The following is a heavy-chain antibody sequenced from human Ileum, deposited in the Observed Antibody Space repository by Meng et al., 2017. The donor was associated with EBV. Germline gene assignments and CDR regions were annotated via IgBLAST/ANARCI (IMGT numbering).Heavy chain of an antibody. CDR3: ASKSEGYDH. V-gene: IGHV3-53*01. CDR1: GFTVSSNY. J-gene: IGHJ4*02. D-gene: IGHD5-12*01. Sequence: VRLVEPGGGLSRPGRALRLSCAALGFTVSSNYMSWVRQAPGKGLEWVSVIYTGGSTYYADSVKGRFTISRDNSKNTLYLQMNSLRGEDTAVYYCASKSEGYDHWGQGTLVTVSS. CDR2: IYTGGST.